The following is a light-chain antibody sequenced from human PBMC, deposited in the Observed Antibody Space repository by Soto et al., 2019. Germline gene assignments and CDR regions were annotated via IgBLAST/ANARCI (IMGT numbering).Light chain of an antibody. V-gene: IGKV3-20*01. CDR2: GVS. Sequence: EIVLTQSPATLSLSPGDRATLSCRASQNVRSDYFAWYQQKPGQAPRVIIFGVSTRASATPDRFRGSGSGTYFTLTISSLEPDDFALYYCQQYGNSPLTFGGGTKVE. CDR1: QNVRSDY. CDR3: QQYGNSPLT. J-gene: IGKJ4*01.